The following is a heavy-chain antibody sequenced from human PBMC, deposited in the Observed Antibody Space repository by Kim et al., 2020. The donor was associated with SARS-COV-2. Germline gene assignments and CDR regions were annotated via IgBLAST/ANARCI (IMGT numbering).Heavy chain of an antibody. V-gene: IGHV4-4*02. CDR1: GGSISGNNW. CDR3: ARVSVTGTSLDY. D-gene: IGHD6-19*01. CDR2: IYHGGST. J-gene: IGHJ4*02. Sequence: SETLSLTCGVSGGSISGNNWWSWVRQPPGKGLEWIGEIYHGGSTNYNPSLKSRVTISVDKSKNHFSVNLSSVTAADTAVYFCARVSVTGTSLDYWGQGT.